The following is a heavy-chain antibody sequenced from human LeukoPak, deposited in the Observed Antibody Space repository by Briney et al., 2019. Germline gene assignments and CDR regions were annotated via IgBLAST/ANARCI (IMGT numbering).Heavy chain of an antibody. CDR2: IYYSGST. J-gene: IGHJ4*02. CDR1: GGSISSGGYY. D-gene: IGHD2-15*01. V-gene: IGHV4-31*03. Sequence: TASETLPLTCTVSGGSISSGGYYWSWIRQHPGKGLEWIGYIYYSGSTYYNPSLKSRVTISVDTSKNQFSLKLSSVTAADTAVYYCARVEGVLGYCSGGGCYSSYYFDYWGQGTLVTVSS. CDR3: ARVEGVLGYCSGGGCYSSYYFDY.